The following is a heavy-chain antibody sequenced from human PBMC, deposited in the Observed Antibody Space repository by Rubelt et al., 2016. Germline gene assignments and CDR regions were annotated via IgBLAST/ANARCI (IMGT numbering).Heavy chain of an antibody. V-gene: IGHV1-18*01. D-gene: IGHD5-24*01. CDR3: ARRDGYNWDDAFDI. CDR2: ISAYNGNT. CDR1: GYTFTSYG. Sequence: QVQLVQSGAEVKKPGASVKVSCKASGYTFTSYGISWVRQAPGQGLEWMGWISAYNGNTNYAHKVQGRVTMTTDTSTCTAYMELRSLRSDDTAVYYCARRDGYNWDDAFDIWGQGTMVTVSS. J-gene: IGHJ3*02.